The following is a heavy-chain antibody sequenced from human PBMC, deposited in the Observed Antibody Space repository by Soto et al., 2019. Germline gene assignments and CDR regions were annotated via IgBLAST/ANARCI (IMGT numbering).Heavy chain of an antibody. CDR3: ARQHGDSRYYYNGMDV. D-gene: IGHD4-17*01. CDR1: GGSISSSSYY. J-gene: IGHJ6*02. CDR2: IYYSGST. Sequence: LSLTCTVSGGSISSSSYYWGWIRQPPGKGLEWIGSIYYSGSTYYNPSLKSRVTISVDTSKNQFSLKLSSVTAADTAVYYCARQHGDSRYYYNGMDVWGQGTTVTVSS. V-gene: IGHV4-39*01.